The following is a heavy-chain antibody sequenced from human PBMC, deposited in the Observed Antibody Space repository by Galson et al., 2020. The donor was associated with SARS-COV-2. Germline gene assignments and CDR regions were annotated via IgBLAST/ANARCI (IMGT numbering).Heavy chain of an antibody. Sequence: SETLSLTCTVSGGSISSGSYYWSWIRQPAGKGLEWIGRIYTSGSTNYNPSLKSRVTISVDTSKNQFSLKLSSVTAADTAVYYCAREECGDSYGWIIGFDYWGQGTLVTVSS. CDR1: GGSISSGSYY. CDR3: AREECGDSYGWIIGFDY. J-gene: IGHJ4*02. V-gene: IGHV4-61*02. D-gene: IGHD5-18*01. CDR2: IYTSGST.